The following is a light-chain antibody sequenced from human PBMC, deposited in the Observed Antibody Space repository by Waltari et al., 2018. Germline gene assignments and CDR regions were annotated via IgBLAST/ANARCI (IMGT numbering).Light chain of an antibody. CDR1: QSVSRF. CDR3: QKYDRLPAT. V-gene: IGKV3-20*01. J-gene: IGKJ1*01. CDR2: GAS. Sequence: EIVLTQSPGTLSLSPGERGTLSCRASQSVSRFLAWYQQKPGQAPRLLSYGASTRATGMPDRFSGSGSGTDFSLTSSRLEPEDFAVYYCQKYDRLPATFGQGTKVEIK.